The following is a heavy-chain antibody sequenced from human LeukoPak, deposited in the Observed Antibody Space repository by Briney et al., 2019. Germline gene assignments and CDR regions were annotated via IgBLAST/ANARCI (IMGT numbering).Heavy chain of an antibody. CDR3: AKPLGYSSGWYLDY. V-gene: IGHV3-23*01. Sequence: GGSLRLSCAASGFTFNNYAMTWVRQAPGKGLEWVSVVSGSGDNTNYADSVKGRFTISRDNSKNTLYLQMNSLRAEDTAVYYCAKPLGYSSGWYLDYWGQGTLVTVSS. J-gene: IGHJ4*02. CDR2: VSGSGDNT. D-gene: IGHD6-19*01. CDR1: GFTFNNYA.